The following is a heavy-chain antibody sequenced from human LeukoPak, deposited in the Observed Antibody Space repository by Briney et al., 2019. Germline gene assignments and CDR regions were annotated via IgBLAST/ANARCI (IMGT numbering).Heavy chain of an antibody. CDR2: ISWNSGSI. Sequence: GGSLRLSCAASGFTFDDYAMHWVRQAPGKGLEWVSGISWNSGSIGYADSVKGRFTIPRDNAKNSLYLQMNSLRAEDTALYYCAKSYSGSLGGYFDYWGQGTLVTVSS. CDR3: AKSYSGSLGGYFDY. V-gene: IGHV3-9*01. CDR1: GFTFDDYA. J-gene: IGHJ4*02. D-gene: IGHD1-26*01.